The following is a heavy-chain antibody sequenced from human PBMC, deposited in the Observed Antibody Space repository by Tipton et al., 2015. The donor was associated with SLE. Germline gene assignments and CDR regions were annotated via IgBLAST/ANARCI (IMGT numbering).Heavy chain of an antibody. D-gene: IGHD6-13*01. J-gene: IGHJ3*01. Sequence: TLSLTCTVSGASTSSGRYYLVWIRQSPGGGLEWIGSIYYTGGTYYSPSLKSRVTISVDTSKNLFSLNVDSVTAADTAVYFCATSVYSSNYFGSFDLWGQGTMVTVSS. CDR1: GASTSSGRYY. CDR2: IYYTGGT. CDR3: ATSVYSSNYFGSFDL. V-gene: IGHV4-39*07.